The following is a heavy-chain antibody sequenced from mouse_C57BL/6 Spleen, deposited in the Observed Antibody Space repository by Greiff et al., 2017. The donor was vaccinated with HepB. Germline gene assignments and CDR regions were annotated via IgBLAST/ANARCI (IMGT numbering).Heavy chain of an antibody. CDR2: ISYDGSN. D-gene: IGHD2-4*01. CDR1: GYSITRGYY. CDR3: AREVYYDYDEYFDV. Sequence: EVQLQESGPGLVKPSQSLSLTCSVTGYSITRGYYWTWIRQFPGNKLEWMGYISYDGSNNYNPSLKNRISITRDTSKNQFFLKLNTVTTEDTATYYCAREVYYDYDEYFDVWGTGTTVTVSS. J-gene: IGHJ1*03. V-gene: IGHV3-6*01.